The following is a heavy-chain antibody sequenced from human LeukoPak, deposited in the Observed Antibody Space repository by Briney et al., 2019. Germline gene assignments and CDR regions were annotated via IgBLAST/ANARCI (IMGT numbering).Heavy chain of an antibody. D-gene: IGHD3-9*01. CDR2: MSSSSGLI. CDR3: ARYFVRISSGAGC. Sequence: PGGSLRLSCAASGFTFSRYSMNWVRQAPGKGLEWVSSMSSSSGLIYYGDSVKGRFTVSRDNAKRSLYLQMNSLRADDTAVYYCARYFVRISSGAGCWGQGTMVTVSS. J-gene: IGHJ4*02. CDR1: GFTFSRYS. V-gene: IGHV3-21*01.